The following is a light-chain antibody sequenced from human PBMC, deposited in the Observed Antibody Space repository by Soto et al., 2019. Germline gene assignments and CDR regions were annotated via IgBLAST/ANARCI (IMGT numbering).Light chain of an antibody. CDR1: NIGSDS. CDR3: QVWDGSSDHYV. V-gene: IGLV3-21*02. CDR2: DDS. J-gene: IGLJ1*01. Sequence: SYELTQPPSVSVAPGQTARITCGGDNIGSDSVHWYQQKPGQAPLLVVYDDSDRPSGNPERFSGFSYGNTATLTISRVEAGDEADYYCQVWDGSSDHYVFGTGTKSPS.